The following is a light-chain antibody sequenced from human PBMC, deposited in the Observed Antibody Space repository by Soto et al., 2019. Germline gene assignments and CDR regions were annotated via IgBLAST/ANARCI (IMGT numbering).Light chain of an antibody. CDR3: QEYSKWPLFT. V-gene: IGKV3-15*01. Sequence: EIVVTQSPGILSVSPGDRATLSCRASQSVGRNLAWYQQKPGQAPTIFIYSASTSATGLPARFSGSGSVTDFTLTISSLQSEDFAVYYCQEYSKWPLFTFGPGTRVDIK. J-gene: IGKJ3*01. CDR2: SAS. CDR1: QSVGRN.